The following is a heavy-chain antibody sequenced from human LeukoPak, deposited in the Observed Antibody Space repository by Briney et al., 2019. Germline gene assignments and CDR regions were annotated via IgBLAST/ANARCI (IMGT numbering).Heavy chain of an antibody. CDR3: AREVITMVRGRRMDV. Sequence: PGRSLRLSCAASGFTFSSYAMHWVRQAPGKGLEWVAVISYDGSNKYYVDSVKGRFTISRDNSKNTLYLQMNSLRAEDTAVYYCAREVITMVRGRRMDVWGKGTTVTVAS. V-gene: IGHV3-30*04. CDR2: ISYDGSNK. CDR1: GFTFSSYA. J-gene: IGHJ6*04. D-gene: IGHD3-10*01.